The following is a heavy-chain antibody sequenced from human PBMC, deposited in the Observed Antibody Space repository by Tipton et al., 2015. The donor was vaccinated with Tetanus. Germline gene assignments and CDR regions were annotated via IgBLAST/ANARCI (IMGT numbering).Heavy chain of an antibody. D-gene: IGHD3-22*01. J-gene: IGHJ4*02. CDR3: ARAVRFYYDSSTYYQYYFDS. CDR2: IYESGTT. Sequence: LRLSCTVSGGSMSNNYWSWIRQPPGPGKGLEWIGYIYESGTTHYNPSLKSRVTLSLDMSKNHVSLNLTSVTAADTAVYYCARAVRFYYDSSTYYQYYFDSWGQGTLVTVSS. CDR1: GGSMSNNY. V-gene: IGHV4-59*12.